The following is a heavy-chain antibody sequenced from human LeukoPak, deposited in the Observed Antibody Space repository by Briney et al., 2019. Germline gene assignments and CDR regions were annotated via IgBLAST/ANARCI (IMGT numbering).Heavy chain of an antibody. J-gene: IGHJ4*02. CDR3: ARERDIVVVPAAFGY. V-gene: IGHV1-2*02. Sequence: ASVKVSCKASGYTFTGYYMHWVRQAPGQGLECMGWINPNSGGTNYAQKFQGRVTMTRDTSISTAYMELSRLRSDDTAVYYCARERDIVVVPAAFGYWGQGTLVTVSS. CDR1: GYTFTGYY. CDR2: INPNSGGT. D-gene: IGHD2-2*01.